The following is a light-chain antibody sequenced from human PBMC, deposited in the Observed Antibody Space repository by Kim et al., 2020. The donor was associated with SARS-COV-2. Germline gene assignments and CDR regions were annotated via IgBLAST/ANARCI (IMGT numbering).Light chain of an antibody. J-gene: IGKJ2*01. V-gene: IGKV1-39*01. CDR2: SSS. CDR1: QTISTF. Sequence: DIQMTQSPYSLSTSLGDRVTITCRASQTISTFLNWYQQKPGKAPNLLISSSSTLQSGAPSRFSGSGSGTDFTLTISSLQPEDIATYYCQQSYRTPYTFGQGTKLEI. CDR3: QQSYRTPYT.